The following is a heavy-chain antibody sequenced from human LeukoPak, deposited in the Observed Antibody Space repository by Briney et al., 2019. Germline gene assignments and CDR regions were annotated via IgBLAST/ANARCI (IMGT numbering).Heavy chain of an antibody. CDR2: ISAYNGNT. J-gene: IGHJ6*03. D-gene: IGHD3-10*01. CDR1: GYTFTSYG. Sequence: ASVKVSCKASGYTFTSYGISWVRQAPGQGLEWMGWISAYNGNTNYAQKLQGRVPMTTGTSTSTAYMELRSLRSDDTAVYYCARGQAMVRGVIGSYYYMDVWGKGTTVTISS. CDR3: ARGQAMVRGVIGSYYYMDV. V-gene: IGHV1-18*01.